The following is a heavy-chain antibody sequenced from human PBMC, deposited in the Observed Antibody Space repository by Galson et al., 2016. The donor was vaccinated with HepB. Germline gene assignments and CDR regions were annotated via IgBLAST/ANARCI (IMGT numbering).Heavy chain of an antibody. D-gene: IGHD6-19*01. Sequence: SLRLSCAASGFTFSSYGMHWVRQAPGKGLECVAVISHDGNNKYYAESVKGRFTISRDNSGNTMYLQMSSLRAEDTAMYYCSKGFHSTGWFSDSWGQGTLVTVSS. J-gene: IGHJ4*02. V-gene: IGHV3-30*18. CDR3: SKGFHSTGWFSDS. CDR2: ISHDGNNK. CDR1: GFTFSSYG.